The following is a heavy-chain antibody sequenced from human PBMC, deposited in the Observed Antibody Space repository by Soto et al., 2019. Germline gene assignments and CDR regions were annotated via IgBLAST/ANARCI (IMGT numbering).Heavy chain of an antibody. J-gene: IGHJ6*02. D-gene: IGHD4-17*01. CDR2: IIPTLGIA. V-gene: IGHV1-69*09. CDR3: ARGTPGINGAYGGHYGMDV. Sequence: QVQLVQSGAEVQKPGSSVKVSCKASGGTFSNYGISWVRQAPGHGLEWMGGIIPTLGIANYAQKFQGRVTITAYKSTNTAYMELNSLRAEDPAVFYCARGTPGINGAYGGHYGMDVWGQGTAVTVSS. CDR1: GGTFSNYG.